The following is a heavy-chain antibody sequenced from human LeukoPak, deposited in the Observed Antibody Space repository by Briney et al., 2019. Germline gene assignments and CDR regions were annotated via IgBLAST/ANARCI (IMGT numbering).Heavy chain of an antibody. CDR2: IFYTGST. CDR3: ARLRTRGYYDSSGYYY. D-gene: IGHD3-22*01. CDR1: DGSISSSSYY. J-gene: IGHJ4*02. V-gene: IGHV4-39*01. Sequence: PSETLSLTCTVSDGSISSSSYYWGWIRQPPGKGLEWIGSIFYTGSTYYNPSLKSRVTISVDTSKNQFSLKLSSVTAADTAVYYCARLRTRGYYDSSGYYYWGQGTLVTVSS.